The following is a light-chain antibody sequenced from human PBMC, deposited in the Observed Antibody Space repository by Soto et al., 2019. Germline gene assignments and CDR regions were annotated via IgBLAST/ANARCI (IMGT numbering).Light chain of an antibody. CDR1: QSVSSD. J-gene: IGKJ1*01. Sequence: EIVMTQSPATLSVSPGERATLSCRASQSVSSDLAWYQQKPGQAPRLLIYGASTRATGIPARFSGSGSGTEFTLTISSLQSEDFVVYCCQQYNNWPQTFGQGTKVDIK. CDR2: GAS. CDR3: QQYNNWPQT. V-gene: IGKV3-15*01.